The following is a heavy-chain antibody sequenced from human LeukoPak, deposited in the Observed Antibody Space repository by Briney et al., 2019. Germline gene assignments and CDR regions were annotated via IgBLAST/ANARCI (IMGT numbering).Heavy chain of an antibody. Sequence: ASVKVSCKASGYTFTGYYMHWVRQAPGQGLEWMGWINPNSGGTNYAQKFQGRVTMTRDTSISTAYMELSSLRSEDTAVYYCARVLSPWYGVDYWGQGTLVTVSS. V-gene: IGHV1-2*02. CDR2: INPNSGGT. J-gene: IGHJ4*02. CDR1: GYTFTGYY. D-gene: IGHD3-10*01. CDR3: ARVLSPWYGVDY.